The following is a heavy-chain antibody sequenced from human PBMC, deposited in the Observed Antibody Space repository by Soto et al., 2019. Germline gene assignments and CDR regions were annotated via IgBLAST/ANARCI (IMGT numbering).Heavy chain of an antibody. J-gene: IGHJ4*02. CDR2: IYYSGST. Sequence: SETLSLTCTVSGGSISSAIYYWGWIRQDPGTGLEWIGHIYYSGSTYYNPSLKSRLSISVDTSKNQFSLRLTSVTAADTAVYYCASLVDTAMVFDYWGQGTLVTVSS. CDR1: GGSISSAIYY. D-gene: IGHD5-18*01. V-gene: IGHV4-31*03. CDR3: ASLVDTAMVFDY.